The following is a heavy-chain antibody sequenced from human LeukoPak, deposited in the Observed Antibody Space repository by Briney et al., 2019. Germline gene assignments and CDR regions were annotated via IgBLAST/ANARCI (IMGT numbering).Heavy chain of an antibody. CDR2: ISSSSSYI. CDR1: GFTFSSYS. CDR3: ARDYSSYGSGSYWVY. D-gene: IGHD3-10*01. Sequence: GGSLRLSCAASGFTFSSYSMNWVRQAPGKGLEWVSSISSSSSYIYYADSVKGRFTISRDNDKNSLYLQMNSLRAEDTAVYYCARDYSSYGSGSYWVYWGQGTLVTVSS. J-gene: IGHJ4*02. V-gene: IGHV3-21*01.